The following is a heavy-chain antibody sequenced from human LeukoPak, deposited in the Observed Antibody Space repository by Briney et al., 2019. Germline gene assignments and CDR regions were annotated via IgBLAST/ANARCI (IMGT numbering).Heavy chain of an antibody. D-gene: IGHD3-3*01. CDR3: ATAYYDFWSGYSAFDI. CDR1: GDSVSSSAYY. CDR2: IYHSGST. Sequence: SETLSLTCTVSGDSVSSSAYYWGWIRQPPGKGLEWIGSIYHSGSTYYNPSLKSRVTISVDTSKNQFSLKLSSVTAADTAVYYCATAYYDFWSGYSAFDIWGQGTMVTVSS. V-gene: IGHV4-39*07. J-gene: IGHJ3*02.